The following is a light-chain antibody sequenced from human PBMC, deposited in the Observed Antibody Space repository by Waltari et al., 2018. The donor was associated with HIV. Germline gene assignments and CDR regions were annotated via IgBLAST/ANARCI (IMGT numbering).Light chain of an antibody. J-gene: IGLJ2*01. CDR1: SSAVGGYNP. CDR3: CSYAGSTTYVI. Sequence: HSALTQPAPVSGSPGPSVTISTTATSSAVGGYNPVSWYQQHPGKAPKLMIYEVSKRPSGVSNRFSGSKSGNTASLTISGLQAEDEADYYCCSYAGSTTYVIFGGGTKLTVL. V-gene: IGLV2-23*02. CDR2: EVS.